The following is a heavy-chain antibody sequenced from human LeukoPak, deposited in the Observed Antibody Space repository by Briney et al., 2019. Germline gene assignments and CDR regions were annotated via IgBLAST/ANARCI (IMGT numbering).Heavy chain of an antibody. CDR3: ASMLNGYSTRPIFDY. Sequence: SVTVSCTASGGTFSSYAISWVRQAPGQGLEWMGGIIPIFGTANYAQKFQGRVTITADESTSTAYMELSSLRSEDTAVYYCASMLNGYSTRPIFDYWGQGTLVTVSS. CDR2: IIPIFGTA. V-gene: IGHV1-69*13. CDR1: GGTFSSYA. D-gene: IGHD5-12*01. J-gene: IGHJ4*02.